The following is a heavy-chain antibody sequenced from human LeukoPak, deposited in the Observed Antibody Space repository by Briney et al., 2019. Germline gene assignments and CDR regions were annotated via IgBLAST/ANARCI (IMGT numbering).Heavy chain of an antibody. CDR1: GGSISSSSYY. V-gene: IGHV4-39*01. CDR2: IYYSGST. CDR3: ASILVARGLLDY. J-gene: IGHJ4*02. Sequence: PSETLSLTCTVSGGSISSSSYYWGWIRQPPGKGLEWIGSIYYSGSTYYNPSLKSRVTISVDTSKNQFSLKLSSVTAADTAVYYCASILVARGLLDYWGQGTLVTVSS. D-gene: IGHD2-21*01.